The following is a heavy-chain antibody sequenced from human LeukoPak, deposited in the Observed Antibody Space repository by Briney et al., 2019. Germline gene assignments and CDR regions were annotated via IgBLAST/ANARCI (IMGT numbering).Heavy chain of an antibody. CDR3: ARDIRPYNWFDP. V-gene: IGHV4-31*03. D-gene: IGHD2-2*02. J-gene: IGHJ5*02. CDR2: IYYSGCP. Sequence: PSQTLSLTCTVSGGSISSGGYYWSWIRQHPGKGLEWIGYIYYSGCPYYNPSLKSRVTISVDTSKNQFSLNLTSVTAADTAVYYCARDIRPYNWFDPWGQGTLVTVSS. CDR1: GGSISSGGYY.